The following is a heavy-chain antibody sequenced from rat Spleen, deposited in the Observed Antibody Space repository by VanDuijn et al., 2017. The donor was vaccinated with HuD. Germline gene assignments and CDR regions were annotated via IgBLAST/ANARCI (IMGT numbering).Heavy chain of an antibody. CDR2: ISYEGSST. CDR1: GFTFSDYY. D-gene: IGHD1-6*01. J-gene: IGHJ2*01. Sequence: EVQLVESGGGLVQPGRSMKLSCAASGFTFSDYYMAWVRQAPKKGLEWVASISYEGSSTYYGDSVKGRFTFSRDNAKSTLYLQMDSLRSEDTATYYCAREMYTVRLFDYWGQGVMVTVSS. CDR3: AREMYTVRLFDY. V-gene: IGHV5-22*01.